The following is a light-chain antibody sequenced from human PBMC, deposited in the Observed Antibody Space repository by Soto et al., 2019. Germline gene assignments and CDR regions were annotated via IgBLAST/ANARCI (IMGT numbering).Light chain of an antibody. CDR3: QQYTNWPPGT. CDR2: GAS. J-gene: IGKJ2*01. Sequence: EIVMTQSPATLSVSPGERATLSCRASQSVSSNLAWYQQKPGQAPRLLIYGASTRATGIPARFSGSGSGTEFTLNISSLQSEDFAVYYCQQYTNWPPGTFGQGTKLEIK. CDR1: QSVSSN. V-gene: IGKV3-15*01.